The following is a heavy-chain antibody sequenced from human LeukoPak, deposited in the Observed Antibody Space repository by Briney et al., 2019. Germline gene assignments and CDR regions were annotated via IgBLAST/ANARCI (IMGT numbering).Heavy chain of an antibody. J-gene: IGHJ4*02. CDR2: IYYSGST. CDR1: GGSFSGYY. Sequence: KPSETLSLTCAVYGGSFSGYYWSWIRQPPGKRLEWIGHIYYSGSTNYNPSLKSRVTISVDTSKNQFSLKLSSVTAADTAVYYCASRSSIWSGYQDTLYYFDSWGQGTLVTVSS. D-gene: IGHD3-3*01. V-gene: IGHV4-59*01. CDR3: ASRSSIWSGYQDTLYYFDS.